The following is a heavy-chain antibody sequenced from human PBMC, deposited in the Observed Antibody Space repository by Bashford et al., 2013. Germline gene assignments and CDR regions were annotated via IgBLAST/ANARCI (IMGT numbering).Heavy chain of an antibody. CDR1: GYTFTSYG. D-gene: IGHD5-12*01. Sequence: SVKVSCKASGYTFTSYGISWVRQAPGQGLEWMGGIIPIFGTANYAQKFQGRVTITADKSTSTAYMELSSLRSEDTAVYYCAREVGGYSGYDWGDYMDVWGKGTTVTVSS. J-gene: IGHJ6*03. CDR2: IIPIFGTA. CDR3: AREVGGYSGYDWGDYMDV. V-gene: IGHV1-69*06.